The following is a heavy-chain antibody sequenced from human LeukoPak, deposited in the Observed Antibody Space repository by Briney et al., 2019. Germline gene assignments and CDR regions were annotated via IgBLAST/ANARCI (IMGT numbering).Heavy chain of an antibody. V-gene: IGHV4-39*07. Sequence: SETLSLTCTVSGGSISSYYWGWLRQPPGKGLEWIGSFCYGGSTYYNPSLRSRVSVSVDTSKNQFSLRLTSVTAADTAVYYCARDLIPAVGTYWYFDLWGRGTLVTVSS. CDR2: FCYGGST. CDR3: ARDLIPAVGTYWYFDL. D-gene: IGHD6-13*01. J-gene: IGHJ2*01. CDR1: GGSISSYY.